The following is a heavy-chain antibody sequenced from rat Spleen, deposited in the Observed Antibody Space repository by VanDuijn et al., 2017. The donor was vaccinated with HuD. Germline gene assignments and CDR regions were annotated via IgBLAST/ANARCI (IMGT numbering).Heavy chain of an antibody. CDR1: GFTFSNYY. CDR3: ATFMYTSDYYYGWFAY. D-gene: IGHD1-6*01. CDR2: ISTGGGNT. V-gene: IGHV5-25*01. J-gene: IGHJ3*01. Sequence: EVQLVESGGGSVQPGRSLKLSCAASGFTFSNYYMAWVRQDPTKGLAWVASISTGGGNTYYRDSVKGRFTISRDNAKSTLYLQMDSLRSEDTATYYCATFMYTSDYYYGWFAYWGQGSLVTVSS.